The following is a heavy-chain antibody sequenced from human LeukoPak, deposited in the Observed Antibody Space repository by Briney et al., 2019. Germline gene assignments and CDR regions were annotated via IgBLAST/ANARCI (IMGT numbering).Heavy chain of an antibody. Sequence: PSETLSLTCAVYGGSFGGYYWSWIRQPPGKGLEWIGEINHSGSTNYNPSLKSRVTISVDTSKNQFSLKLSSVTAADTAVYYCARRSRYSSGWYHYYYYMDVWGKGTTVTISS. J-gene: IGHJ6*03. D-gene: IGHD6-19*01. CDR2: INHSGST. CDR1: GGSFGGYY. CDR3: ARRSRYSSGWYHYYYYMDV. V-gene: IGHV4-34*01.